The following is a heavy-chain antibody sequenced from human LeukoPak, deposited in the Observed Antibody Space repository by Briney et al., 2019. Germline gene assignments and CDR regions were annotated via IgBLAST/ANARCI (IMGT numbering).Heavy chain of an antibody. V-gene: IGHV3-30-3*01. D-gene: IGHD6-13*01. Sequence: GRSLRLSCAASGFTFSSYAMHWVRQAPGKGLEWVAVISYDGSNKYYADSVKGRFTISRDNSKNTLYLQMNSLRAEDTAVYYCARTAGSSWSVGPWGQGTLVTVSS. J-gene: IGHJ5*02. CDR1: GFTFSSYA. CDR2: ISYDGSNK. CDR3: ARTAGSSWSVGP.